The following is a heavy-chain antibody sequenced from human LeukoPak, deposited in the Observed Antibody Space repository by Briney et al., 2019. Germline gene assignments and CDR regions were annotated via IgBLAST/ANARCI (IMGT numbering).Heavy chain of an antibody. J-gene: IGHJ4*02. D-gene: IGHD1-14*01. Sequence: GASVKVSRKASGYSFSSYGITWVRQAPGQGLEWMGWISAYNGNTNYAQNLQGRVTMTTDTSTSTAYMELRTLTSDDTAVYYCARGYKPPDFGYWGQGTLVTVSS. V-gene: IGHV1-18*01. CDR2: ISAYNGNT. CDR3: ARGYKPPDFGY. CDR1: GYSFSSYG.